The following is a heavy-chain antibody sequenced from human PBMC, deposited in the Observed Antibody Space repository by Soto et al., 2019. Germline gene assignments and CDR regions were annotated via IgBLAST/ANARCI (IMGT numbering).Heavy chain of an antibody. J-gene: IGHJ4*02. Sequence: PGGSLRLSCAASGFTFSSYGMHWVRQAPGKGLEWVAVIWYDGSNKYYADSVKGRFTISRDNSKNTLYLQMNSLRAEDTAVYYCARGGQGDYDFWSGSVPDYWGQGTLVTVSS. V-gene: IGHV3-33*01. D-gene: IGHD3-3*01. CDR2: IWYDGSNK. CDR1: GFTFSSYG. CDR3: ARGGQGDYDFWSGSVPDY.